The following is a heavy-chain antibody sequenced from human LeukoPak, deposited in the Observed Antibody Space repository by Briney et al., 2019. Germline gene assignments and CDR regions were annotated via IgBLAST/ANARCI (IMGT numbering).Heavy chain of an antibody. Sequence: PGGSLRLSCAASGFTFSSYEMNWVRQAPGKGLEWVSYISSSGSTIYYADSVKGRFTISRGNAKNSLYLQMNSLRAEDTAVYYCATYGSGSFFDYWGQGTLVTVSS. CDR3: ATYGSGSFFDY. CDR2: ISSSGSTI. J-gene: IGHJ4*02. D-gene: IGHD3-10*01. CDR1: GFTFSSYE. V-gene: IGHV3-48*03.